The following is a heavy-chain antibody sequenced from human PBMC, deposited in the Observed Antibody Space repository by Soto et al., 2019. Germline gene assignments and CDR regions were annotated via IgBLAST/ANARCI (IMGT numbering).Heavy chain of an antibody. CDR1: GGTLSGYA. J-gene: IGHJ6*02. V-gene: IGHV1-69*13. D-gene: IGHD3-10*01. CDR3: AVAAVREILTEQSSGMAV. CDR2: IMPTVDSA. Sequence: SVKVSCKASGGTLSGYAVSWVRQARGQGLEWMGGIMPTVDSANYAQKFQGRLTIIADESTSTANMELSSLTSDDTAIYYCAVAAVREILTEQSSGMAVWGQGTTVTVSS.